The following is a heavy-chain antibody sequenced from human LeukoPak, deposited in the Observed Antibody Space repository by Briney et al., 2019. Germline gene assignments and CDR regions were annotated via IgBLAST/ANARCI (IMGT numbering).Heavy chain of an antibody. CDR1: GYTFTSYD. CDR3: ARGGYCSSTSCYMRSPFDP. D-gene: IGHD2-2*02. V-gene: IGHV1-8*03. Sequence: GASVKVSCKASGYTFTSYDINWVRQATGQGLEWMGWMNPNSGNTGYAQKVQGRVTITRDTSISTAYMELSSLSSEDTAVYYCARGGYCSSTSCYMRSPFDPWGQGTLVTVSS. J-gene: IGHJ5*02. CDR2: MNPNSGNT.